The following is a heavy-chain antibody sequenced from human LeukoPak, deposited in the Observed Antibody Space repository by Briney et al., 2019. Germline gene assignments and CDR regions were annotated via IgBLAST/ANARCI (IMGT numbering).Heavy chain of an antibody. J-gene: IGHJ4*02. V-gene: IGHV3-7*03. CDR2: IKEDGTKK. CDR1: GFTFSRHW. D-gene: IGHD3-22*01. CDR3: ATPLDYYDSSGYHQGGD. Sequence: PGGSLRLSCAASGFTFSRHWMTWVRKAPGKGLEWVANIKEDGTKKNYVDSVKGRFTISRDNAKNSLYLQMSSLRAEDTAVYYCATPLDYYDSSGYHQGGDWGQGTLVTVSS.